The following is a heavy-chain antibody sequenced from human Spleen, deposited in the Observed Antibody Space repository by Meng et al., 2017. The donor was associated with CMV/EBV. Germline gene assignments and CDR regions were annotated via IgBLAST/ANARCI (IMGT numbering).Heavy chain of an antibody. CDR1: GFTFSSYA. V-gene: IGHV3-23*01. J-gene: IGHJ6*02. CDR2: ISGSGGST. D-gene: IGHD6-13*01. Sequence: GESLKISCAASGFTFSSYAMSWVRQAPGKGLEWVSAISGSGGSTYYADSVKGRFTISRDNSKNTLYLQMNSLRAEDTAVYYCARDRISSSRYGYYGMDVWGQGTTVTVSS. CDR3: ARDRISSSRYGYYGMDV.